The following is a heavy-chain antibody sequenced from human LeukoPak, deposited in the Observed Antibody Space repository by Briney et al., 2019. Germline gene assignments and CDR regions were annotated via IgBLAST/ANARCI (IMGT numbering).Heavy chain of an antibody. CDR3: ARSKWYYYYMDV. D-gene: IGHD1-26*01. J-gene: IGHJ6*03. CDR1: GGSISSYY. V-gene: IGHV4-4*09. Sequence: SETLSLTCTVSGGSISSYYWSWIRQPPGKGLEWIGYIYTSGSTNYNPSLKSRVTISVDTSKTQFSLKLSSVTAADTAVYYCARSKWYYYYMDVWGKGTTVTVSS. CDR2: IYTSGST.